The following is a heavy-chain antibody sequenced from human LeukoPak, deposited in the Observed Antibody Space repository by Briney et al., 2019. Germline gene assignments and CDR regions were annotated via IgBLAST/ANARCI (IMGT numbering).Heavy chain of an antibody. CDR1: GFTFTSSA. CDR2: IVVGSGNT. J-gene: IGHJ6*02. D-gene: IGHD3-9*01. Sequence: TSVKVSCKASGFTFTSSAMQWVRQARGQRLEWIGWIVVGSGNTNYAQKFQERVTITRDMSTSTAYMELSSLRSEDTAVYYCAAEGDILTGYPYYYYGMDVWGQGTTDTVSS. V-gene: IGHV1-58*02. CDR3: AAEGDILTGYPYYYYGMDV.